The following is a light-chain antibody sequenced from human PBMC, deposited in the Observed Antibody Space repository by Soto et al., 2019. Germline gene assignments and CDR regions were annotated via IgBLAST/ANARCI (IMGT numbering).Light chain of an antibody. J-gene: IGKJ1*01. Sequence: EIVMTQSPATVSVSPGERATLSCRASESVSSNLAWYQQIPGQAPRLLIYGASTRATGIPDRFSGSGSGTEFTLTISSLQSEDFAVYYCQQYINWPPWTFGQGTKVEIK. CDR3: QQYINWPPWT. CDR2: GAS. CDR1: ESVSSN. V-gene: IGKV3-15*01.